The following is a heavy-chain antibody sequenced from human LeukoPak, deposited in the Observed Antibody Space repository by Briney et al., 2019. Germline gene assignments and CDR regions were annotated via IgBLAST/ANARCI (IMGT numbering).Heavy chain of an antibody. V-gene: IGHV1-8*02. Sequence: AASVKVSCKASGYSFTNYDINWVRQATGQGLEWMGWMNPNSGITAYAQKFQGRVTMTRNTSISTAYMELSSLRSEDTAVYYCARDFTPLGQLVVGGDYWGQGTLVTVSS. CDR2: MNPNSGIT. J-gene: IGHJ4*02. CDR1: GYSFTNYD. CDR3: ARDFTPLGQLVVGGDY. D-gene: IGHD6-6*01.